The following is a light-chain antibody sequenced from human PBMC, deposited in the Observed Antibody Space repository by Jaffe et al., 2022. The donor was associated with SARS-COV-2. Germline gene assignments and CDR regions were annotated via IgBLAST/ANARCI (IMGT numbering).Light chain of an antibody. V-gene: IGLV2-23*02. Sequence: QSALTQPASVSGSPGQSITIACTGTSSDVGSYNFVSWYLHHPGKAPKLMIYEVSKRPSGVSNRFSGSKSGNTASLTISGLQAEDEADYYCCSYAGSSTFLFGGGTKLTVL. J-gene: IGLJ2*01. CDR2: EVS. CDR3: CSYAGSSTFL. CDR1: SSDVGSYNF.